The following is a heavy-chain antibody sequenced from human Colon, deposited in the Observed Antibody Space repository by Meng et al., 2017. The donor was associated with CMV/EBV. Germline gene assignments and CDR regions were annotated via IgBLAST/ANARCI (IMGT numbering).Heavy chain of an antibody. CDR1: GDTFSKLY. D-gene: IGHD1-26*01. Sequence: QVQLVQSGAEVKKPGAPVRVSCKASGDTFSKLYIHWVRQAPGQGLEWMGLITPNGDSTYYAQNFQGRVTMTSDTSTSTIYMDLNNLRSEDTAVYYCARQISVGSVDPWGQGTLVTVSS. J-gene: IGHJ5*02. CDR2: ITPNGDST. CDR3: ARQISVGSVDP. V-gene: IGHV1-46*01.